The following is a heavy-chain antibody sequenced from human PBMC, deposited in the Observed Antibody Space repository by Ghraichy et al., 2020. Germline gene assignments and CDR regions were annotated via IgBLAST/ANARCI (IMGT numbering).Heavy chain of an antibody. CDR3: ARGLKAASVGTSGSLDF. V-gene: IGHV5-10-1*01. CDR2: IDPSDSYK. J-gene: IGHJ4*02. CDR1: GYSFAGSW. D-gene: IGHD3-10*01. Sequence: GESLNISCKASGYSFAGSWISWVRQVPGKGLEWVARIDPSDSYKNYNPSFEGHVTIPVDKSINTAYLQWSSLKASDTAIYYFARGLKAASVGTSGSLDFWGQGILVTVSS.